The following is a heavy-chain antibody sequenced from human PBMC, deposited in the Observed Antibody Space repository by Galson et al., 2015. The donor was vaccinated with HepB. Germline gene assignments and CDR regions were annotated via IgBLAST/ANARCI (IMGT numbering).Heavy chain of an antibody. Sequence: SLRLSCADSGFSFSSAWMNWVRQAPGKGLEWVGRINSKGDGGTTDYAAPERGRFTISRDDSKNTLYLQMDSLKTEDTRVYYCTTDTRPLPSFWGQGTLVTVSS. CDR2: INSKGDGGTT. V-gene: IGHV3-15*07. CDR3: TTDTRPLPSF. CDR1: GFSFSSAW. D-gene: IGHD1-26*01. J-gene: IGHJ4*02.